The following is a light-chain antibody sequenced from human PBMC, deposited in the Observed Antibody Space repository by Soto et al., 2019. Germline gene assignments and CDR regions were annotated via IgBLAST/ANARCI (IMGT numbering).Light chain of an antibody. CDR2: EVS. CDR3: SSYTSSSTPFV. Sequence: QSALTQPASVSGSPGQSITISCTGTSSDVGGYNYVSWYQQHPGKAPKLMIYEVSNRPSGVSNRFSGSNSGNTASLTISGLQAEDEADYYCSSYTSSSTPFVFGTGTQVTVL. J-gene: IGLJ1*01. CDR1: SSDVGGYNY. V-gene: IGLV2-14*01.